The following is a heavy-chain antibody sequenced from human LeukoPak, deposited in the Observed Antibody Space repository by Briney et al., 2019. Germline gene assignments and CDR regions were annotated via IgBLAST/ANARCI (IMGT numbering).Heavy chain of an antibody. CDR3: AKTYYDFWSGPWPFDP. Sequence: GGSLRLSCAASGFTFSDYAMNWVRQPPEKGLEWVSGISGSGGSTYYADSAKGRFTISRDNSKNTLFLQMNCLRPEDTALYYCAKTYYDFWSGPWPFDPWGQGTLVTVSS. V-gene: IGHV3-23*01. D-gene: IGHD3-3*01. CDR2: ISGSGGST. CDR1: GFTFSDYA. J-gene: IGHJ5*02.